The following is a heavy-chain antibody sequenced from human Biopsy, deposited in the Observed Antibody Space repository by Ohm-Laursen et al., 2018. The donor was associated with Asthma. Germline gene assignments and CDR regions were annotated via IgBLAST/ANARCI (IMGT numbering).Heavy chain of an antibody. CDR1: GYTFTSYY. CDR3: ARAGALIVGATMGY. Sequence: ASVTVSCNASGYTFTSYYMHWVRQAPGQGLEWMGIINPSGGSTSYAQKFQGRVTMTRGTSTSTVYMELSSLRSEDTAVYYCARAGALIVGATMGYWGQGTLVTVSS. V-gene: IGHV1-46*01. D-gene: IGHD1-26*01. CDR2: INPSGGST. J-gene: IGHJ4*02.